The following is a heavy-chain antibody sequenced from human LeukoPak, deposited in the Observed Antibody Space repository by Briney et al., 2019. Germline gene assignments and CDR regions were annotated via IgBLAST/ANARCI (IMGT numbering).Heavy chain of an antibody. CDR1: GFTVSSTY. J-gene: IGHJ4*02. Sequence: GGSLRLSCAASGFTVSSTYMSWVRQAPGKGLEWVSLIHGDGKTDFADSVKGRFTVSRDNSKNTLYLQMNSLRAEDTAVYYCAKDLEKWLPTMYYFDYWGQGTLVTVSS. CDR3: AKDLEKWLPTMYYFDY. D-gene: IGHD5-12*01. CDR2: IHGDGKT. V-gene: IGHV3-53*01.